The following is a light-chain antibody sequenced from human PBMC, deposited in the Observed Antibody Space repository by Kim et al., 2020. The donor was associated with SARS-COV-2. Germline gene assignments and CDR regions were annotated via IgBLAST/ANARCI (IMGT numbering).Light chain of an antibody. J-gene: IGLJ1*01. CDR1: DSNIGTNT. CDR2: SND. CDR3: SAWDDSLNANV. V-gene: IGLV1-44*01. Sequence: QYVLTQPPSASGTPGQRVTISCSGSDSNIGTNTVNWYQQIPGTAPKLLIYSNDHRPSGDPDRFSGSKSGTSASLAISGLQSGDEADYYCSAWDDSLNANVFGTGTKVTVL.